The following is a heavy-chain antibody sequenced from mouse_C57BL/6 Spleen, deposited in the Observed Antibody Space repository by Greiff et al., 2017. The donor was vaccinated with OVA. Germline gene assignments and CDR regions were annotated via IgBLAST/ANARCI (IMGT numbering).Heavy chain of an antibody. J-gene: IGHJ1*03. CDR3: ATTSSDGYFGYFDV. V-gene: IGHV1-47*01. CDR1: GYTFTTYP. CDR2: FHPYNDDT. Sequence: VQLQESGAELVKPGASVKMSCKASGYTFTTYPIEWMKQNHGKSLEWIGNFHPYNDDTKYNEKFKGKATLTVEKSSSTVYLELSRLTSDDSAVYYCATTSSDGYFGYFDVWGTGTTVTVSS. D-gene: IGHD2-3*01.